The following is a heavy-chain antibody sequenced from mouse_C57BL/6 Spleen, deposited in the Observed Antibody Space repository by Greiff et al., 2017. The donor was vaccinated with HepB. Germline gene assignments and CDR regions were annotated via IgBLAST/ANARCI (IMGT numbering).Heavy chain of an antibody. CDR2: IYPRSGNT. CDR3: ARMLLGTAMDY. CDR1: GYTFTSYG. V-gene: IGHV1-81*01. Sequence: QVQLQQSGAELARPGASVKLSCKASGYTFTSYGISWVKQRTGQGLEWIGEIYPRSGNTYYNEKFKGKATLTADKSSSTAYMELRSLTSEDSAVYFCARMLLGTAMDYWGQGTSVTVSS. D-gene: IGHD3-3*01. J-gene: IGHJ4*01.